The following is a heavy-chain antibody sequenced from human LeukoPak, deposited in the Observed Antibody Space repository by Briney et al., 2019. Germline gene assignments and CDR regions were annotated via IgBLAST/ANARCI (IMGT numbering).Heavy chain of an antibody. CDR1: GGTFSSYA. V-gene: IGHV1-69*05. J-gene: IGHJ6*03. CDR3: ARGPFGDYSGTYYYYYMDV. D-gene: IGHD4-11*01. Sequence: SVTVSCKASGGTFSSYAASWVRQAPGQGLEWMGGIIPIFGTTNYAQKFQGRVTITTGESTSTASMELGSLRSEDTGVYYCARGPFGDYSGTYYYYYMDVWGKGTTVTVSS. CDR2: IIPIFGTT.